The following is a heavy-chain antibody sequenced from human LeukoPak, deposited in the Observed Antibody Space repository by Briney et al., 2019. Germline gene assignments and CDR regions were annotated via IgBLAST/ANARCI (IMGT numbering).Heavy chain of an antibody. J-gene: IGHJ4*02. V-gene: IGHV1-18*01. CDR2: ISAYNGNT. CDR1: GYTFTSYG. D-gene: IGHD1-26*01. CDR3: ARALIGGSYYLLDY. Sequence: GASVKVSCKASGYTFTSYGISWARQAPGQGLEWMGWISAYNGNTNYAQKLQGRVTMTTDTSTNTAYMELRSLRSDDTAVYYCARALIGGSYYLLDYWGQGTLVTVSS.